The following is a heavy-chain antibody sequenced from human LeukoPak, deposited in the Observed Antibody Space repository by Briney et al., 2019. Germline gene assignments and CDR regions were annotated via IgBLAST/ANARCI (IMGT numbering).Heavy chain of an antibody. V-gene: IGHV3-20*04. J-gene: IGHJ6*02. CDR3: ARQGFDVMDV. CDR2: INWNGGST. Sequence: GGSLRLSCAASGFTFDDYGMSWVRQAPGKGLEWVSGINWNGGSTGYADSVKGRLTISRDNAKNSLYLQMNSLRTEDTALYYCARQGFDVMDVWGQGTTVTVSS. CDR1: GFTFDDYG.